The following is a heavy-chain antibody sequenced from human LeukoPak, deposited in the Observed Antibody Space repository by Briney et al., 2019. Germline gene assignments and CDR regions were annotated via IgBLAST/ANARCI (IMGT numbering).Heavy chain of an antibody. CDR3: ARDRGSIAVAAQYFDY. D-gene: IGHD6-19*01. CDR2: ISSSSTI. CDR1: GFTFSSYS. V-gene: IGHV3-48*04. J-gene: IGHJ4*02. Sequence: GGSLRLSCAASGFTFSSYSMNWARQAPGKGLEWASYISSSSTIYYADSVKGRFTISRDNAKNSLYLQMNSLRAEDTAVYYCARDRGSIAVAAQYFDYWGQGTLVTVSS.